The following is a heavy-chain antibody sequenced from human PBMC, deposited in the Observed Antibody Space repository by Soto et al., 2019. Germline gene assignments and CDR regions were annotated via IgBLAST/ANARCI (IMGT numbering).Heavy chain of an antibody. J-gene: IGHJ4*02. V-gene: IGHV3-64*01. CDR3: ARGRVEDSSGWATYFDY. Sequence: EVQLVESGGGLVQPGGSLRLSCAASGFTFSGYSMFWVRQAPGKGLEYVSAINTNGVNTFYAKSVKGRVTISRDNSKNTMYLQMGSLRAGDMAVYYCARGRVEDSSGWATYFDYWGQGNLVTVSS. CDR2: INTNGVNT. D-gene: IGHD6-19*01. CDR1: GFTFSGYS.